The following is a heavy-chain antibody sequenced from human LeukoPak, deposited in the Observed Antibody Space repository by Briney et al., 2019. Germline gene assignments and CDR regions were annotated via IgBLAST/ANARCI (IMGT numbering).Heavy chain of an antibody. J-gene: IGHJ3*02. CDR3: ATKQWLVSEGAFDI. Sequence: GRSLRLSCAASGFTFSSYAMHWVRQAPGKGLEWVAVISYDGSNKYYADSVKGRFTISRDNSKNTLYLQMNSLRAEDTAVYYCATKQWLVSEGAFDIWGQGTMVTVSS. CDR2: ISYDGSNK. CDR1: GFTFSSYA. V-gene: IGHV3-30-3*01. D-gene: IGHD6-19*01.